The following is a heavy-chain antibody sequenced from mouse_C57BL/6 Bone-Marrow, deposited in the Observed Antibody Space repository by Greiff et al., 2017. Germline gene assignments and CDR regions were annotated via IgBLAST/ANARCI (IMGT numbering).Heavy chain of an antibody. D-gene: IGHD3-3*01. CDR3: TTEGFFDY. V-gene: IGHV14-4*01. CDR1: GFNIKDDY. J-gene: IGHJ2*01. Sequence: EVQLKESGAELVRPGASVKLSCTASGFNIKDDYMHWVKPRPEQGLEWIGWIDPENGDTEYASKFQGKATITADTSSNTADLQLSSLTSEDAAVYYCTTEGFFDYWGQGTTLTVSS. CDR2: IDPENGDT.